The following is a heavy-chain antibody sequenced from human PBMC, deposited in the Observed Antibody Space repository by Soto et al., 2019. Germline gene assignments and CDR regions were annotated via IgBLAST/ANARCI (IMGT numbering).Heavy chain of an antibody. Sequence: QSTLKESGQTLVKPTQTLTLICSLSGLSINNGGVGVGWIRQPPWKAPEWLALLYWNDDKWYSPSLRYRLSVTKDSSKNHVVLTMTHMNPMDTGTYYCANRRALSNNWFFDEWGQGALVTVSS. CDR1: GLSINNGGVG. V-gene: IGHV2-5*01. D-gene: IGHD4-4*01. J-gene: IGHJ4*02. CDR3: ANRRALSNNWFFDE. CDR2: LYWNDDK.